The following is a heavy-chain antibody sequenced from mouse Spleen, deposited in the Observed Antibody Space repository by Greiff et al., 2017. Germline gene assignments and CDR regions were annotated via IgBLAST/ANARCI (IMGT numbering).Heavy chain of an antibody. CDR2: ISSGGST. Sequence: EVQLVESGGGLVKPGGSLKLSCAASGFTFSSYAMSWVRQTPEKRLEWVASISSGGSTYYPDSVKGRFTISRDNARNILYLQMSSLRSEDTAMYYCARAYRYDSYWYFDVWGAGTTVTVSS. J-gene: IGHJ1*01. V-gene: IGHV5-6-5*01. D-gene: IGHD2-14*01. CDR1: GFTFSSYA. CDR3: ARAYRYDSYWYFDV.